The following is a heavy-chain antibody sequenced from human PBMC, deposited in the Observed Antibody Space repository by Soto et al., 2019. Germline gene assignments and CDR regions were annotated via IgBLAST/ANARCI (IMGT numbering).Heavy chain of an antibody. CDR1: GGTFSSYA. Sequence: QVQLVQSGAEVKKPGSSVKVSCKASGGTFSSYAISWVRQAPGQGLEWMGGIISIFGTANYAQKFQGRVTITADESTSTAYMELSSLRSEDTAVYYCARDRCSGGSCYPLFDYWGQGTLVTVSS. CDR3: ARDRCSGGSCYPLFDY. J-gene: IGHJ4*02. CDR2: IISIFGTA. D-gene: IGHD2-15*01. V-gene: IGHV1-69*01.